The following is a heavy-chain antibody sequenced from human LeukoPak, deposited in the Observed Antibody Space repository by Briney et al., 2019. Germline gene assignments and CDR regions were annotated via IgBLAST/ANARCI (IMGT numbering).Heavy chain of an antibody. V-gene: IGHV4-39*02. J-gene: IGHJ6*02. CDR1: GGSISSSSYY. CDR3: AREHPYYGSGSYSPLMDV. D-gene: IGHD3-10*01. Sequence: SETLSLTCTVSGGSISSSSYYWGWIRQPPGKGLEWIGSIYYSGSTYYNPSLKSRVTISVDTSKNQFSLKLSSVTAADTAVYYCAREHPYYGSGSYSPLMDVWGQGTMVTVSS. CDR2: IYYSGST.